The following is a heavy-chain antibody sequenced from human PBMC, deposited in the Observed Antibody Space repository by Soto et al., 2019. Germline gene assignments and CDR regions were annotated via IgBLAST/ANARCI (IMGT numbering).Heavy chain of an antibody. CDR2: SSATGAGT. CDR3: AKDRRAGGNYGFYSDF. J-gene: IGHJ4*02. D-gene: IGHD1-7*01. V-gene: IGHV3-23*01. Sequence: TFSSYGMTWVRQAPGKGLEWVSFSSATGAGTYYADSVKGRFTISRDNSKNTLYLQMSSLRADDTAVYYCAKDRRAGGNYGFYSDFWGQGALVTVSS. CDR1: TFSSYG.